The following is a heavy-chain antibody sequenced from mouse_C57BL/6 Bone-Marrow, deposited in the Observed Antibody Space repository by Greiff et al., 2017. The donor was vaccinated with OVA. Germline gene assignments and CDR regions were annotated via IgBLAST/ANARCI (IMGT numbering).Heavy chain of an antibody. CDR1: GYTFTSYW. V-gene: IGHV1-69*01. CDR2: LDPSDSYT. CDR3: ALLYYGYDGFAY. J-gene: IGHJ3*01. D-gene: IGHD2-2*01. Sequence: QVQLQQPGAELVMPGASVKLSCKASGYTFTSYWMHWVKQRPGQGLEWIGELDPSDSYTNYNQKFKGKSTLTVDKSSSTAYMQLSSLTSEDSAVYYCALLYYGYDGFAYWGQGTLVTVSA.